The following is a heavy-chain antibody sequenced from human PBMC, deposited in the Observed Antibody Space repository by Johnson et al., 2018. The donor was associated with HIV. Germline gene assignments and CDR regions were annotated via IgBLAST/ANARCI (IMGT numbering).Heavy chain of an antibody. CDR1: GFTFSSYA. J-gene: IGHJ3*02. D-gene: IGHD1-26*01. Sequence: QVQLVESGGGVVQPGRSLRLSCAASGFTFSSYAMHWVRQAPGKGLEWVAVISYDGSNKSYADSVKGRFTISRDNSKNTLYLQMNSLRAEDTAVYYCAREGGALDAFDIWGQGTMVTVSS. CDR3: AREGGALDAFDI. V-gene: IGHV3-30-3*01. CDR2: ISYDGSNK.